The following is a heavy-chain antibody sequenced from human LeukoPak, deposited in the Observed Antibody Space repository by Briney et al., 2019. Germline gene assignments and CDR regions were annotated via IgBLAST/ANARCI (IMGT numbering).Heavy chain of an antibody. Sequence: EASVKVSCKASGGTFSSYAISWVRQAPGQGLEWMGGIIPIFGTANYAQKFQGRVTITADESTSTAYMELSSLRSEDTAVYYCASGPQPKYSSSSFDYWGQGTLVTVSS. CDR3: ASGPQPKYSSSSFDY. CDR2: IIPIFGTA. D-gene: IGHD6-6*01. J-gene: IGHJ4*02. V-gene: IGHV1-69*01. CDR1: GGTFSSYA.